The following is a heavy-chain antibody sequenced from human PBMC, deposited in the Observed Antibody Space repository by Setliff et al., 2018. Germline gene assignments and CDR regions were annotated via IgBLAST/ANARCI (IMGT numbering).Heavy chain of an antibody. CDR2: ISTNNGNP. J-gene: IGHJ6*02. V-gene: IGHV7-4-1*02. D-gene: IGHD6-25*01. Sequence: ASVKVSCKASGYTLTRHDLNWVRQAPGQGLEWMGWISTNNGNPTYAQGFTGRFVFSLDTSVSTAYLQISSLKAEDTAVYYCARERGGARSSIAADYYYYGMDVWGQGTTVTVSS. CDR1: GYTLTRHD. CDR3: ARERGGARSSIAADYYYYGMDV.